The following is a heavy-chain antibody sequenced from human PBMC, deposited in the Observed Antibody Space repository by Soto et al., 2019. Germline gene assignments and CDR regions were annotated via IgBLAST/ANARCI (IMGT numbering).Heavy chain of an antibody. Sequence: QITLKESGPTLVEPTQTLTLTCTFSGFSVSTSGVGVAWIRQPPGKALEWLALIYWDGDERYSPFLQSRVTITKHTSKNQVVLTMTNMDPVDTATYYCAHKGGRGAGMDVWGQGTTVTVSS. D-gene: IGHD2-15*01. CDR2: IYWDGDE. CDR1: GFSVSTSGVG. V-gene: IGHV2-5*02. CDR3: AHKGGRGAGMDV. J-gene: IGHJ6*02.